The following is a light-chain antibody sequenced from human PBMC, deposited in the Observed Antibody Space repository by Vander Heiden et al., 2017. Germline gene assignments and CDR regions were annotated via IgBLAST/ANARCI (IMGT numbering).Light chain of an antibody. Sequence: EIQMTQSPSSLSASVGDVVTITCRASQSISSYLNWYQQKPGKAPKLLIYAASSLQSGVPSRFSGSGSGTDFTLTISSLQPEDFATYYCQQSHNTPFTFGPGTKVDIK. CDR1: QSISSY. V-gene: IGKV1-39*01. CDR2: AAS. J-gene: IGKJ3*01. CDR3: QQSHNTPFT.